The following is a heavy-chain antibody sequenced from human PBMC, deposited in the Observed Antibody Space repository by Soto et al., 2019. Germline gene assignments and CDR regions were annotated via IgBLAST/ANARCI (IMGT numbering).Heavy chain of an antibody. CDR2: ISAGGGNT. CDR3: VKHSEYQLLSWCDP. Sequence: EVQLLESGGGLVHPGGSLRLSCAASGFSFSTYAMSWVRQAPGKGLEWVSGISAGGGNTFYADSVRCRFTISRDNSKNTLYLHINSLRAEDTALYYCVKHSEYQLLSWCDPCGQGTMVTVSS. V-gene: IGHV3-23*01. D-gene: IGHD2-2*01. CDR1: GFSFSTYA. J-gene: IGHJ5*02.